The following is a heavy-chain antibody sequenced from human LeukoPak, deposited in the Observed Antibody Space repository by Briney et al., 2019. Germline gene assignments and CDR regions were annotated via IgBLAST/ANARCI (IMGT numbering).Heavy chain of an antibody. CDR3: ARERYYDSSGYFDY. Sequence: GASVTVSCKASGGTFSSYAISWVRQAPGQGLEWMGGIIPIFGTANYAQKFQGRVTITTDESTSTAYMELSSLRSEDTAVYYCARERYYDSSGYFDYWGQGTLVTVSS. J-gene: IGHJ4*02. CDR1: GGTFSSYA. D-gene: IGHD3-22*01. V-gene: IGHV1-69*05. CDR2: IIPIFGTA.